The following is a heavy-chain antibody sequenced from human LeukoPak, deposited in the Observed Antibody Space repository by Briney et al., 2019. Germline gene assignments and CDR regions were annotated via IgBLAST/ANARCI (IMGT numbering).Heavy chain of an antibody. CDR3: ARDDCSSTSCYYSLAAFDI. CDR2: ISGSGGRT. D-gene: IGHD2-2*01. V-gene: IGHV3-23*01. J-gene: IGHJ3*02. Sequence: QSGGSLRLSCAASGFTFSSNAMSWVRQAPGKGLEWVSAISGSGGRTDYADSVKGRFTLSRDNSKNTLYLQMNSLRAEDTAVYYCARDDCSSTSCYYSLAAFDIWGQGTMVTVSS. CDR1: GFTFSSNA.